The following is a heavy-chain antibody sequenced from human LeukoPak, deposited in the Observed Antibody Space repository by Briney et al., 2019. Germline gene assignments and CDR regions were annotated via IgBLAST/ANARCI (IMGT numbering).Heavy chain of an antibody. CDR2: ISNDGNSK. D-gene: IGHD2-15*01. J-gene: IGHJ4*02. CDR3: ARDRAGFYSVDY. V-gene: IGHV3-30-3*01. Sequence: GGSLRLSCAASGFTFSENNVHWVRQAPGKGLEWVALISNDGNSKDYADSVKGRFTLSGDNSKTTLYLQMNSLRAEDTAVYYCARDRAGFYSVDYWGQGTLVTVSS. CDR1: GFTFSENN.